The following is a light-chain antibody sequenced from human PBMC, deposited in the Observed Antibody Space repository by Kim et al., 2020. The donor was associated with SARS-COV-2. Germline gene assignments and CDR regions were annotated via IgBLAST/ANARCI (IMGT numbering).Light chain of an antibody. CDR1: QDISNY. J-gene: IGKJ4*01. CDR3: QQYDNLQGLT. V-gene: IGKV1-33*01. CDR2: DAS. Sequence: DIQMTQSPSSLSASVGDRVTITCQASQDISNYLNWYQQKPGKAPKLLIYDASNLETGVPSRFSGSGSGTDFTFTISSLQPEDIATYYCQQYDNLQGLTFGGGTKLEI.